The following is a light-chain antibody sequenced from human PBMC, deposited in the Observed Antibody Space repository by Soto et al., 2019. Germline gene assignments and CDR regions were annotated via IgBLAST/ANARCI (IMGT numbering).Light chain of an antibody. V-gene: IGKV1-5*03. J-gene: IGKJ1*01. Sequence: DIQMTQSPSTRSASVGDRVTITCRASQSIANWLACYQQKPVKAPKILIYKAYSLESGVPSRFSGSGSGTEFTLTISSLQRDDFATYYCHQYNTYSTFGQGTKVEIK. CDR1: QSIANW. CDR3: HQYNTYST. CDR2: KAY.